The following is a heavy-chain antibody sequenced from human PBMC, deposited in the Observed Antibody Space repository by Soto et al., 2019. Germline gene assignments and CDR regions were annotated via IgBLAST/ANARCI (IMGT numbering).Heavy chain of an antibody. D-gene: IGHD3-10*01. CDR1: GCSLSTSGMC. CDR3: ARIITMVRGVISDYYYYGMDV. CDR2: IDCDDDK. Sequence: XGPTLVNTTQTLTLTCTFSGCSLSTSGMCVGWIRQPPGDALEWLALIDCDDDKYYSTSLKTRLTISKDTSKNQVVLTMTNMDPVDTATYYCARIITMVRGVISDYYYYGMDVWGQGTTVTVSS. J-gene: IGHJ6*02. V-gene: IGHV2-70*01.